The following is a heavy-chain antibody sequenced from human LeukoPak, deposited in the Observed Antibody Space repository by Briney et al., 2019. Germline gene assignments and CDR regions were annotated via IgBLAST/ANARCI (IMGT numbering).Heavy chain of an antibody. CDR1: GGSFSGYY. V-gene: IGHV4-34*01. Sequence: SETLSLTCAVYGGSFSGYYWSWIRQPPGKGLEWIGEINHSGSTNYNPSLKSRVTISVDTSKNQFSLKLSSVTAADTAVYYCARHVGRFLEFDPWGQGTLVTVSS. D-gene: IGHD3-3*01. CDR2: INHSGST. CDR3: ARHVGRFLEFDP. J-gene: IGHJ5*02.